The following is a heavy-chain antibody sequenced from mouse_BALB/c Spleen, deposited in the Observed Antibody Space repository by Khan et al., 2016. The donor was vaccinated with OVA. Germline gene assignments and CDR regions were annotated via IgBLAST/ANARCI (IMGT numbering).Heavy chain of an antibody. D-gene: IGHD1-1*01. CDR3: TRLAYYYDSEGFAY. J-gene: IGHJ3*01. CDR1: GFTFSTYG. V-gene: IGHV5-6*01. Sequence: EVHLVESGGDLVKPGESLKLSCAASGFTFSTYGMSWVRQTPDRRLEWVATVSTGGSYTYYPDSVQGRFTISRDNAKNTLYLQMNSLKSDDTAIFYCTRLAYYYDSEGFAYWGQGTLVTVSA. CDR2: VSTGGSYT.